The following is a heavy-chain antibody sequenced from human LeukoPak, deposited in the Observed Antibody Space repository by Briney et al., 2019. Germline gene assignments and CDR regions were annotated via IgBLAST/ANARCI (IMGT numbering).Heavy chain of an antibody. CDR3: ARDRLRVVPAAIPPYYYYGMDV. V-gene: IGHV3-30*04. J-gene: IGHJ6*02. CDR1: GFTFSSYA. D-gene: IGHD2-2*02. Sequence: GRSLRLSCAASGFTFSSYAMHWVRQAPGKGLEWVAVISYDGSNKYYADSVKGRFTTSRDNSKNTLYLQMNSLRAEDTAVYYCARDRLRVVPAAIPPYYYYGMDVWGQGTTVTVSS. CDR2: ISYDGSNK.